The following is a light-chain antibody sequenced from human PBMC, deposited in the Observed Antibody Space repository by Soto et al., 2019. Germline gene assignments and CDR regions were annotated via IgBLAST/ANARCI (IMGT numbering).Light chain of an antibody. Sequence: QSALTQPPSASGSPGQSVTISCTGTSSDVGGYNSVSWYQQHPGKAPKLMIYEVNKRPSGVPDRFSGSKSTNTASLTVSGHEAEAESDYYCSSYSGNYKLVFGGGTKLTVL. CDR3: SSYSGNYKLV. CDR2: EVN. J-gene: IGLJ2*01. CDR1: SSDVGGYNS. V-gene: IGLV2-8*01.